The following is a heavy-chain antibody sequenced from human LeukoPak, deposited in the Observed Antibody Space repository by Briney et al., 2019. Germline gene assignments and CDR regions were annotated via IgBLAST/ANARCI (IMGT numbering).Heavy chain of an antibody. CDR1: GYTFTGYY. J-gene: IGHJ6*03. CDR3: AREGDILTGYYYMDV. Sequence: ASVKVSCKASGYTFTGYYMHWVRQAPGQGLEWMGWINPNSGGTNYAQKVQGRVTMTRDTSISTAYMELSRLRSDDTAVYYCAREGDILTGYYYMDVWGKGTTVTVSS. CDR2: INPNSGGT. D-gene: IGHD3-9*01. V-gene: IGHV1-2*02.